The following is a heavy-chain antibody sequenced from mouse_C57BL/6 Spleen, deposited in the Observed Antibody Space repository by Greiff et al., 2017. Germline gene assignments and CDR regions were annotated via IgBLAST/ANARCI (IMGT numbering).Heavy chain of an antibody. D-gene: IGHD2-2*01. Sequence: EVKVVESGGGLVKPGGSLKLSCAASGFTFSDYGMHWVRQAPEKGLEWVAYISSGSSTIYYADTVKGRFTISRDNAKNTLFLQMTSLRYEDTAKYYCARPMVTTRSVAYWGQGTLVTVSA. J-gene: IGHJ3*01. CDR1: GFTFSDYG. V-gene: IGHV5-17*01. CDR2: ISSGSSTI. CDR3: ARPMVTTRSVAY.